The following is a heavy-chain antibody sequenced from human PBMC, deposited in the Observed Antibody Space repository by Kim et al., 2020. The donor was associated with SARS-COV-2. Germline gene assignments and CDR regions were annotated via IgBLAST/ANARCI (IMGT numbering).Heavy chain of an antibody. Sequence: SETLSLTCTVSGGSISSSSYYWGWIRQPPGKGLEWIGSIYYSGSTYYNPSLKSRVTISVDTSKNQFSLKLSSVTAADTAVYYCARDSGYEPGWFDPWGQG. D-gene: IGHD5-12*01. CDR3: ARDSGYEPGWFDP. CDR2: IYYSGST. J-gene: IGHJ5*02. CDR1: GGSISSSSYY. V-gene: IGHV4-39*02.